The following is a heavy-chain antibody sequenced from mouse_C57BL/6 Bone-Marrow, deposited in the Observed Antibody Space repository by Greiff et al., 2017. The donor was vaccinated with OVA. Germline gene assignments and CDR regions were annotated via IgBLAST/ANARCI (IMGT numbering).Heavy chain of an antibody. CDR1: GYSITSGYY. Sequence: VQLQQSGPGLVKPSQSLSLTCSVTGYSITSGYYWNWIRQFPGNKLEWMGYISYDGSNNYNPSLKNRISITRDTSKNQFFLKLNSVTTEDTATYYCARVDYDYDGEFYYWGQGTTLTVSS. D-gene: IGHD2-4*01. CDR2: ISYDGSN. J-gene: IGHJ2*01. CDR3: ARVDYDYDGEFYY. V-gene: IGHV3-6*01.